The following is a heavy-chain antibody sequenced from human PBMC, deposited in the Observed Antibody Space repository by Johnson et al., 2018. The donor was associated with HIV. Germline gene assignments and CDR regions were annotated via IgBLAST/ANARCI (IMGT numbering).Heavy chain of an antibody. Sequence: VQLVESGGGVVRPGGSLRLSCAASGFTFDDYGMSWVRQAPGKGLEWVSGINWNGGSTGYADSVKGRFTISRDNAKNSLYLQMNSLRAEDTAVYYCARDFYAVVATPFIGSAFDIWGQGTMVTVSS. V-gene: IGHV3-20*04. D-gene: IGHD5-12*01. J-gene: IGHJ3*02. CDR3: ARDFYAVVATPFIGSAFDI. CDR2: INWNGGST. CDR1: GFTFDDYG.